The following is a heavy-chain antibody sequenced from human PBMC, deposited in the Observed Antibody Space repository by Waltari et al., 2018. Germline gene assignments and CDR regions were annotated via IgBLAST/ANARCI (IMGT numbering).Heavy chain of an antibody. CDR1: GYTFTSYA. Sequence: QVQLVQSGAEVKKPGASVKVSCKASGYTFTSYAIQWVRQPPGQGLEWMGWINAGNGDKKYSQKFQGRVTITRDTSASTAYMELSSLRSEDTAVYYCARIEHFDYWGQGTLVTVSS. CDR3: ARIEHFDY. D-gene: IGHD2-21*01. V-gene: IGHV1-3*01. CDR2: INAGNGDK. J-gene: IGHJ4*02.